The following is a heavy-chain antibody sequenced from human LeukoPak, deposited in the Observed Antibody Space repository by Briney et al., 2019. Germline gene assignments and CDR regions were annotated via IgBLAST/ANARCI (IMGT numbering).Heavy chain of an antibody. D-gene: IGHD3-10*01. Sequence: GWSLRLSCAASGFTFSTYWMTWVRQAPGKGLEWVANIEQNGSGTYYVDSVKGRFTISRDNAKNSLYLQMNSLRAEDTAVYFCRCGSWRSSFDYWGQGTLVTVSS. CDR1: GFTFSTYW. CDR2: IEQNGSGT. V-gene: IGHV3-7*02. CDR3: RCGSWRSSFDY. J-gene: IGHJ4*02.